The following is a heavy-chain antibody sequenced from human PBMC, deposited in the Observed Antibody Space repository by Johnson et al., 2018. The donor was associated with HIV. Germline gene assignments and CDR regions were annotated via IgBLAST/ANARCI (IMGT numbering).Heavy chain of an antibody. CDR3: TAALRVKGI. CDR1: GFTFSNAW. D-gene: IGHD2-15*01. CDR2: INSKTDGGTT. Sequence: MQLVESGGGLVKPGGSLRLSCAASGFTFSNAWMSWVRQAPGKGLEWVGRINSKTDGGTTDYAAPVKGRFTISRDDSKNTLYLQMNSLKTEDTAVYYCTAALRVKGIWGQGTMVTVSS. V-gene: IGHV3-15*01. J-gene: IGHJ3*02.